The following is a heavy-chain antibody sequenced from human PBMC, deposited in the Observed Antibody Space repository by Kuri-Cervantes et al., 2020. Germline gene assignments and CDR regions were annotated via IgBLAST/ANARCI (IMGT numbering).Heavy chain of an antibody. CDR1: GYTFTSYD. D-gene: IGHD3-10*01. CDR3: ATTMVRQLIERAGVRY. V-gene: IGHV1-2*02. CDR2: INPNSGDT. J-gene: IGHJ4*02. Sequence: ASVKVSCKASGYTFTSYDINWVRQATGQGLEWMGWINPNSGDTKYPQKFQGRVTMTRDTSINKAYLELSRLRSDDTAVYYCATTMVRQLIERAGVRYWGQGTLVTVSS.